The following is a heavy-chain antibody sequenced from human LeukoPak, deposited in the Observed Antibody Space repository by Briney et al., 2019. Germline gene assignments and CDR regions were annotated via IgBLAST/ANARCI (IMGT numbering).Heavy chain of an antibody. CDR1: RFTFSNYG. CDR2: INSRSSTI. Sequence: GGSLRLSCAASRFTFSNYGVNWVRQAPGKGLEWVSYINSRSSTIYYADSVRGRFTISRDNAKNSLYLQMNSLRAEDTAVYYCAKDLGGWGRLGLNDYWGQGTLVTVSS. CDR3: AKDLGGWGRLGLNDY. D-gene: IGHD2-21*02. V-gene: IGHV3-48*01. J-gene: IGHJ4*02.